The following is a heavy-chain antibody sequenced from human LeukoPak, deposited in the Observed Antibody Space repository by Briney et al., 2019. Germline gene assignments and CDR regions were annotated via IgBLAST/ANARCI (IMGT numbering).Heavy chain of an antibody. CDR3: AREDIVVVPAGMDV. CDR1: GGSISSGSYH. Sequence: PSQTLSLTCTVSGGSISSGSYHGRWIRQPAGKGLEWIGRIDTSGSSNYNPSLKSRVTISVDTSKNQFSLKLSSVTAADTAVYYCAREDIVVVPAGMDVWGKGTTVTISS. CDR2: IDTSGSS. V-gene: IGHV4-61*02. D-gene: IGHD2-2*01. J-gene: IGHJ6*04.